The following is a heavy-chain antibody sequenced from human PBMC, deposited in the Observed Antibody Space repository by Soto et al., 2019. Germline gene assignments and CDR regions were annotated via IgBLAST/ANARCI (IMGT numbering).Heavy chain of an antibody. V-gene: IGHV4-39*01. J-gene: IGHJ6*02. D-gene: IGHD2-2*03. CDR2: IYYSGST. Sequence: SETLSLTCTVSGGSLSSSSYYWGWIRQPPGKGLEWIGSIYYSGSTYYNPSLKSRVTISVDTSKNQFSLKLSSVTAADTAVYYCARLNGYCISTNCHGYYGMDVWGQGTTVTVSS. CDR1: GGSLSSSSYY. CDR3: ARLNGYCISTNCHGYYGMDV.